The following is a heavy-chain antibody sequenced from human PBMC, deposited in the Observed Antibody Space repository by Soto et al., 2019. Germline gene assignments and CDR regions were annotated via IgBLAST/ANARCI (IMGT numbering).Heavy chain of an antibody. CDR1: GFTFSSYW. J-gene: IGHJ4*02. CDR3: ARVMRGPYCSSTSCYDLFDY. D-gene: IGHD2-2*01. Sequence: EVQLVESGGGLVQPGGSRRLSCAASGFTFSSYWMHWVRQAPGKGLVWVSLINSDESSRSYADSVKGRFTISRDNAKNTLYLQMNSLRAEDTAVYYCARVMRGPYCSSTSCYDLFDYWGQGTLVTVSS. V-gene: IGHV3-74*01. CDR2: INSDESSR.